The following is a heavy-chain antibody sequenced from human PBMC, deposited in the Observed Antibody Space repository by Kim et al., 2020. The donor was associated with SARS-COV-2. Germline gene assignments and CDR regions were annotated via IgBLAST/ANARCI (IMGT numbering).Heavy chain of an antibody. D-gene: IGHD2-15*01. CDR1: GGTFSSYA. J-gene: IGHJ4*02. Sequence: SVKVSCKASGGTFSSYAISWVRQAPGQGLEWMGGIIPIFGTANYAQKFQGRVTITADESTSTAYMELSSLRSEDTAVYYCSVVVVARFDYWGQGTLVTVSS. CDR3: SVVVVARFDY. V-gene: IGHV1-69*13. CDR2: IIPIFGTA.